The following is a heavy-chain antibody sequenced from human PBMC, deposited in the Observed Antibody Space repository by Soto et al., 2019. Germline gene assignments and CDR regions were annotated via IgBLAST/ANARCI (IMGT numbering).Heavy chain of an antibody. CDR2: IYYSGST. CDR3: VGGQYILILWDV. CDR1: GGSISSSSYY. J-gene: IGHJ6*02. V-gene: IGHV4-39*01. D-gene: IGHD2-15*01. Sequence: SETLSLTCTVSGGSISSSSYYWGWIRQPPGKGLEWIGSIYYSGSTYYNQSLKSQVTISVDTSKNQFSLKLSSVTAADKAVNKCVGGQYILILWDVWGQGTTVTVSS.